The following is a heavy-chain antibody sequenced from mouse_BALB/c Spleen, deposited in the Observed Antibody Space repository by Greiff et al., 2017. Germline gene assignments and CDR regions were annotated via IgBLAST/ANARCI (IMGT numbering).Heavy chain of an antibody. CDR1: GFTFSDYY. J-gene: IGHJ4*01. Sequence: EVQLQESGGGLVKPGGSLKLSCAASGFTFSDYYMYWVRQTPEKRLEWVATISDGGSYTYYPDSVKGRFTISRDNAKNNLYLQMSSLKSEDTAMYYCARVYDGYYQGAMDYWGQGTSVTVSS. CDR3: ARVYDGYYQGAMDY. CDR2: ISDGGSYT. V-gene: IGHV5-4*02. D-gene: IGHD2-3*01.